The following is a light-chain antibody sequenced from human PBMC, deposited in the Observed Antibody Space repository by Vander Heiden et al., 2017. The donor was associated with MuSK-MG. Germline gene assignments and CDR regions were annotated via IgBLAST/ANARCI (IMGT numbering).Light chain of an antibody. V-gene: IGLV3-1*01. Sequence: SYDLTQPPSVSVSPGQTASITCSGAKLGDKYACWYQQKPGQSPVLVIYQDSKRPSGIPERFSGSNSGNTATLTISGTQAMDEADYYCQAWDSRVFGGGTKLTVL. CDR3: QAWDSRV. J-gene: IGLJ2*01. CDR2: QDS. CDR1: KLGDKY.